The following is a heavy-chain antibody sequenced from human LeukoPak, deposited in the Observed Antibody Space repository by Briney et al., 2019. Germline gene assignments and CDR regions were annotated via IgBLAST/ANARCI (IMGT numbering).Heavy chain of an antibody. Sequence: SETLSLTCTVSGGSISSYYWSWIRQPPGKGLEWIGYIYYSGSTNYNPSLKSRVTISVDTSKNQFSLKLSSVTAADTAVYYCARQIHSSSWSGFEPWGQGTLVTVSS. CDR2: IYYSGST. CDR3: ARQIHSSSWSGFEP. D-gene: IGHD6-13*01. J-gene: IGHJ5*02. CDR1: GGSISSYY. V-gene: IGHV4-59*08.